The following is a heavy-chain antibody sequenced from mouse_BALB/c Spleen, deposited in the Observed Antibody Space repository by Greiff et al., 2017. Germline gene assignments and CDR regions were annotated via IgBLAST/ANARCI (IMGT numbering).Heavy chain of an antibody. D-gene: IGHD2-4*01. CDR2: ISYSGST. Sequence: EVKLVESGPGLVKPSQSLSLTCSVTGYSITSDYAWNWIRQFPGNKLEWMGYISYSGSTSYNPSLKSRISITRDTSKNQLFLQLNSVTTEDTATYYCARSVLLYYDYGGFAYWGQGTLVTVSA. V-gene: IGHV3-2*02. J-gene: IGHJ3*01. CDR3: ARSVLLYYDYGGFAY. CDR1: GYSITSDYA.